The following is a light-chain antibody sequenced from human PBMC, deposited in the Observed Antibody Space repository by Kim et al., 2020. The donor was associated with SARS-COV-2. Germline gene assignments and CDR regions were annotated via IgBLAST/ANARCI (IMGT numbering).Light chain of an antibody. J-gene: IGKJ4*01. V-gene: IGKV3-15*01. CDR3: QQYNNWPLT. Sequence: VAPGKTATLSGRARQSVSTNLAWYQQKPGQAPRLLIYGASTRATGIPARFSGSGSGTEFTLTISSLQSEDFAVYYCQQYNNWPLTFGGGTKVDIK. CDR1: QSVSTN. CDR2: GAS.